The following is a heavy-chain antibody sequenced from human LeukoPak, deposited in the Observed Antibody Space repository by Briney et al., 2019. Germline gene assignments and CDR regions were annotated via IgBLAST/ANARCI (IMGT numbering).Heavy chain of an antibody. J-gene: IGHJ4*02. Sequence: GASVKVSCKASGSTFTNYGFSWVRQAPGQGLEWMGGISGYNGNTNYAQQFRGRVTMTTDTSTSTAYMELKSLRFDDTAVYYCARNGFRYSSRYFDYWGQGTLVTVSS. V-gene: IGHV1-18*01. CDR2: ISGYNGNT. CDR3: ARNGFRYSSRYFDY. D-gene: IGHD6-13*01. CDR1: GSTFTNYG.